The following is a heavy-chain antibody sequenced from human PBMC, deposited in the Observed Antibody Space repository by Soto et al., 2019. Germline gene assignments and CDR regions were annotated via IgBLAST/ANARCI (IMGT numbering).Heavy chain of an antibody. J-gene: IGHJ6*02. D-gene: IGHD5-12*01. CDR3: VMVDNYVTPTPQDV. V-gene: IGHV1-18*01. CDR2: ISPYTGNT. Sequence: QVQLVQSGDEVKKPGASLKVSCKASGYIFVNYGIAWVRQAPGQGLEWMGGISPYTGNTHSATKTQGRLTMSTDTSTSTAYMDMGSLTSDDTAVYYCVMVDNYVTPTPQDVWGQGTTVTVSS. CDR1: GYIFVNYG.